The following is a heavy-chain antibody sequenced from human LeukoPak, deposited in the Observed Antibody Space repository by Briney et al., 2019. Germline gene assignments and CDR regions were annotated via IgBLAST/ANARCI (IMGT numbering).Heavy chain of an antibody. D-gene: IGHD3-3*01. CDR3: ARSFRGYWGILEWYAFDI. CDR2: ISGSGGST. J-gene: IGHJ3*02. V-gene: IGHV3-23*01. Sequence: PGGSLRLSCAASGFTFSSYAMSWVRQAPGKGLEWVSAISGSGGSTYYADSVKGRFTISRDNSKNTLYLQMNSLRAEDTAVYYCARSFRGYWGILEWYAFDIWGQGTMVTVSS. CDR1: GFTFSSYA.